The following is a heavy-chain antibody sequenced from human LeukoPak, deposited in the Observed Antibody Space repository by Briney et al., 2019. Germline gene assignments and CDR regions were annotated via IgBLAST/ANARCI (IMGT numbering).Heavy chain of an antibody. CDR3: ARDHTAIALGGDYYYYGMDV. Sequence: GRSLRLSCAASGFTFSSYWMSWVRQAPGKGLEWVANIKQDGSEKYYVDSVKGRFIISRDNAKNSLYLQMNSLRAEDTAVYYCARDHTAIALGGDYYYYGMDVWGQGTTVTVSS. V-gene: IGHV3-7*01. D-gene: IGHD5-18*01. CDR2: IKQDGSEK. J-gene: IGHJ6*02. CDR1: GFTFSSYW.